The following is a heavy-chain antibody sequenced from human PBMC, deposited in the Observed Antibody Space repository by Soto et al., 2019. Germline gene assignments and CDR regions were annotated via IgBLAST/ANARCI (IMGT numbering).Heavy chain of an antibody. Sequence: GGSLRLSCAASGFTFSSYSMNWVRQAPGKWLEWVSYISSSSSTIYYADSVKGRFTISRDNAKNSLYLQMNSLRAEDTAVYYCARERGYSGYDSGWFDPWGQGTLVTVS. CDR1: GFTFSSYS. CDR2: ISSSSSTI. D-gene: IGHD5-12*01. V-gene: IGHV3-48*01. J-gene: IGHJ5*02. CDR3: ARERGYSGYDSGWFDP.